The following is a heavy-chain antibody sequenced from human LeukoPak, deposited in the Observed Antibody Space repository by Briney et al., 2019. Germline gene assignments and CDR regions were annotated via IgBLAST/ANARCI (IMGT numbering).Heavy chain of an antibody. D-gene: IGHD2-15*01. J-gene: IGHJ3*02. CDR3: ARDNGGSWVVDAFDI. CDR1: GGTLSSYA. V-gene: IGHV1-69*13. Sequence: SVKVSCKASGGTLSSYAISWVRQAPGQGLEWMGGIIPSFGTANYAQKFQGRVTITADESTSTAYMELSSLRSEDTAVYYCARDNGGSWVVDAFDIWGQGTMVTVSS. CDR2: IIPSFGTA.